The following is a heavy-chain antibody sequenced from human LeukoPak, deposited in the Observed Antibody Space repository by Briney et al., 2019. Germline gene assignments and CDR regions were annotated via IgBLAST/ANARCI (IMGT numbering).Heavy chain of an antibody. CDR1: GYTFTSYY. Sequence: ASVXXSCXAXGYTFTSYYXHWVRQGPGQGLEWMGIINPSGGSTNYAQKFQGRVTMNRDTSKSTVYMELSSLRSEDTAVYSCARAPATHAAFDIWGQGTMVTVSS. V-gene: IGHV1-46*01. CDR2: INPSGGST. J-gene: IGHJ3*02. CDR3: ARAPATHAAFDI.